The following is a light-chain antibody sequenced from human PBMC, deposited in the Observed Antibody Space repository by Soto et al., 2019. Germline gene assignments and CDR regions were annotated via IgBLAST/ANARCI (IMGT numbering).Light chain of an antibody. CDR1: QSVISN. CDR2: GAS. CDR3: QYYNNWLGA. Sequence: EIFVTQSPAIQSVSPGQSDTLSCRASQSVISNLAWYQQKLGQAPRLLIYGASTRASGIPARFSGSGSGTEFFLTISSLQSEDFAVYYCQYYNNWLGAFGGGTKVDI. V-gene: IGKV3-15*01. J-gene: IGKJ4*01.